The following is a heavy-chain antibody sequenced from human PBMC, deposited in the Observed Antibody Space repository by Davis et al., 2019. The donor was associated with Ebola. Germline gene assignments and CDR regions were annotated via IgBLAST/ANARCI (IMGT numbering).Heavy chain of an antibody. D-gene: IGHD5-18*01. CDR3: ARGGYSSGLGHYYGMDV. Sequence: GESLKISCAASGFTVSSNYMNWVRQAPGKGLEWVSVIYSGGSTYYADSVKGRFTISRDNSKDTLYLQMNSLRAEDTAVYYCARGGYSSGLGHYYGMDVWGQGTTVTVSS. V-gene: IGHV3-53*01. J-gene: IGHJ6*02. CDR1: GFTVSSNY. CDR2: IYSGGST.